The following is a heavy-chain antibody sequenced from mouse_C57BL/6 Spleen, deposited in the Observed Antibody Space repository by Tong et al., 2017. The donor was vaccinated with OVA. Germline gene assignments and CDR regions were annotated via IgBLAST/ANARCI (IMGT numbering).Heavy chain of an antibody. D-gene: IGHD1-1*01. CDR1: GYTFTDYA. J-gene: IGHJ4*01. Sequence: VQLQESGPELVRPGVSVKISCKGSGYTFTDYAMHWVKQSHAKSLEWIGVISTYYGDASYNQKFKGKATLTVDQSSSTAYMQLNSLTSEDSAVYYCARWGTTVVKAMDYWGQGTSVTVSS. CDR2: ISTYYGDA. CDR3: ARWGTTVVKAMDY. V-gene: IGHV1-67*01.